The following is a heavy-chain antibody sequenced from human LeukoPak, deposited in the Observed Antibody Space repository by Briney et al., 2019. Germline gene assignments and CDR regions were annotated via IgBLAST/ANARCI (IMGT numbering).Heavy chain of an antibody. CDR1: GYTFTSYG. CDR2: ISAYNGNT. Sequence: ASVKVSCKASGYTFTSYGISWVRQAPGQGLEWMGWISAYNGNTNYAQKLQGRVTMTTDTSTSTAYMELRSLRSDDTAVYYCARDLSGSWPDAFDIWGQGTMVTVSS. CDR3: ARDLSGSWPDAFDI. V-gene: IGHV1-18*01. D-gene: IGHD3-10*01. J-gene: IGHJ3*02.